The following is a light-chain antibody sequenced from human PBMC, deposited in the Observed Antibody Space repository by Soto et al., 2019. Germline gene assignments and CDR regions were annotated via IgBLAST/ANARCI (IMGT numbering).Light chain of an antibody. V-gene: IGKV4-1*01. CDR1: QSILYNSNNKNY. J-gene: IGKJ4*01. CDR2: WAS. CDR3: QQYYDPPLT. Sequence: DIVMTQSPDSLTVSLGERATVNCKSSQSILYNSNNKNYLAWYQKKIGQPPKLLISWASIRESGVPDRFSGSGSGTDFTLTISSLQAEDVAVYYCQQYYDPPLTFGGGTKVEI.